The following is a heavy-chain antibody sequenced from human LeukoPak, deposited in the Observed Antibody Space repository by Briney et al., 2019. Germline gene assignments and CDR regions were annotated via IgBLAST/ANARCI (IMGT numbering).Heavy chain of an antibody. CDR3: TRVRGYYDSSGYLDY. CDR2: IYSGGST. J-gene: IGHJ4*02. CDR1: GFTVSSNY. Sequence: GGSLRLSCAASGFTVSSNYMSWVRQAPGKGLEWVSVIYSGGSTCYADSVKGRFTISRDNSKNTLYLQMNSLRAEDTAVYYCTRVRGYYDSSGYLDYWGQGTLVTVSS. D-gene: IGHD3-22*01. V-gene: IGHV3-53*01.